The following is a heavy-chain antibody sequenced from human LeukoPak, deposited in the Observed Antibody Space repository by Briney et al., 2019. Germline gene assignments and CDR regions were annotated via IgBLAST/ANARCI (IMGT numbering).Heavy chain of an antibody. V-gene: IGHV1-8*01. CDR1: GYTFTSYD. J-gene: IGHJ6*02. CDR3: ARGGDSGYYYYYYYGMDV. D-gene: IGHD5-12*01. Sequence: ASVKVSCKASGYTFTSYDINWVRQATGQGLEWMGWMNPNSGNTGYAQKFQGRVTMTRNTSISTAYMELSSLRSEDTAVYYCARGGDSGYYYYYYYGMDVWGQGTTVTVSS. CDR2: MNPNSGNT.